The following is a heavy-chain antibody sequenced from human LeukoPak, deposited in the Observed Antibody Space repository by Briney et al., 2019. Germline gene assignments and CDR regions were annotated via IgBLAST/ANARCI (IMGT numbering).Heavy chain of an antibody. CDR3: ARDGVSLWFGELFDY. V-gene: IGHV3-7*03. J-gene: IGHJ4*02. Sequence: GGSLRLSCSASGFTFSSYWMSWVRQAPGKGLEWVANIKQDGSEKNYVDSVKGRFTISRDNAKNSLYLQMNSRRAEDTAVYYCARDGVSLWFGELFDYWGQGTLVTVSS. D-gene: IGHD3-10*01. CDR1: GFTFSSYW. CDR2: IKQDGSEK.